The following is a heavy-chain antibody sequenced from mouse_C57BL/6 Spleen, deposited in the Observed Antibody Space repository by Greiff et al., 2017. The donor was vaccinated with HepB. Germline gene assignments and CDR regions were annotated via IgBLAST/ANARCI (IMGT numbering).Heavy chain of an antibody. CDR1: GYTFTSYW. D-gene: IGHD2-3*01. CDR2: IDPSDSYT. Sequence: VQLQQPGAELVKPGASVKLSCKASGYTFTSYWMQWVKQRPGQGLEWIGEIDPSDSYTNYNQKFKGKATLTVDTSSSTAYMQLSSLTSEDSAVYYCARSGLLLFFDYWGQGTTLTVSS. CDR3: ARSGLLLFFDY. V-gene: IGHV1-50*01. J-gene: IGHJ2*01.